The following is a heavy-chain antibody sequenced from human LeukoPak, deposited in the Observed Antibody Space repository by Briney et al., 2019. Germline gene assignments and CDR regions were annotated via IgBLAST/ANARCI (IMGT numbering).Heavy chain of an antibody. CDR3: ARATNTAYSSSWYDY. CDR1: GYTFTSYG. V-gene: IGHV1-18*01. CDR2: ISAYNGNT. J-gene: IGHJ4*02. Sequence: GASVKVSCKASGYTFTSYGISWVRQAPGQGLEWMGWISAYNGNTNYAQKLQGRVTMTTDTSTSTAYMELRSLRSDDTAVYYCARATNTAYSSSWYDYWGQGTLVTVSS. D-gene: IGHD6-13*01.